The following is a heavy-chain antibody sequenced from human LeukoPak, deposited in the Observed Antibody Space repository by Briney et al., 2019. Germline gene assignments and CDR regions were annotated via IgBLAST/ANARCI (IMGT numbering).Heavy chain of an antibody. J-gene: IGHJ4*02. V-gene: IGHV3-7*03. CDR1: GFTFRNYG. CDR3: ARVSRWGLNHNPHY. D-gene: IGHD7-27*01. CDR2: IKHDGSEK. Sequence: GRSLRLSCAASGFTFRNYGMHWVRQAPVKGLEWVANIKHDGSEKYYVDSVKGRFTISRDNAMNSLYMQMNSLRAEDTAVYYCARVSRWGLNHNPHYWGQGTLVTVSS.